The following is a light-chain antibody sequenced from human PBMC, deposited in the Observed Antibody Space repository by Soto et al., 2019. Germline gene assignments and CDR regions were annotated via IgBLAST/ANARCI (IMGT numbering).Light chain of an antibody. CDR3: SSYSGSSTLVV. Sequence: QSALTQPASVSGSPGQSIAISCTGTSSDVGGYNFVSWYQQHPGKAPKLMIYDVSNRPSGVSNRFSGSKSGNTASLTISGLQAEDEADYYCSSYSGSSTLVVFGGGTKPPS. CDR2: DVS. CDR1: SSDVGGYNF. J-gene: IGLJ2*01. V-gene: IGLV2-14*03.